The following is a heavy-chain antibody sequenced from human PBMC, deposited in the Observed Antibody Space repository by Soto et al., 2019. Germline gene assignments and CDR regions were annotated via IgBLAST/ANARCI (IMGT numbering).Heavy chain of an antibody. J-gene: IGHJ3*02. CDR3: ARSRYCSGGSCYRDAFDI. Sequence: QVQLQESGPGLVKPSQTLSLTCTVSGGSISSGDYYWSWIRQPPGKGLECIGYIDYSGNTYYNPSLKSRLTISVDTSKNQFSLKLSSVTAADTAVYYCARSRYCSGGSCYRDAFDIWGQGTMVTVSS. V-gene: IGHV4-30-4*01. CDR2: IDYSGNT. D-gene: IGHD2-15*01. CDR1: GGSISSGDYY.